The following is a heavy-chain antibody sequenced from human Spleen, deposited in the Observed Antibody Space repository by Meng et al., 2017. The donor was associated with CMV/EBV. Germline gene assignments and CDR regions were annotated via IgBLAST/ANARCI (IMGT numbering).Heavy chain of an antibody. D-gene: IGHD3-3*01. V-gene: IGHV3-49*04. CDR3: TRMEDFWSGYHFDY. J-gene: IGHJ4*02. CDR2: IRSKAYGGTT. Sequence: GGSLRLSCTASGFTFGDYAMSWVRQAPGKGLEWVGFIRSKAYGGTTEYAASVKGRFTISRDDSKSIAYLQMNSLKTEDTAVYYCTRMEDFWSGYHFDYWGQGTLVTVSS. CDR1: GFTFGDYA.